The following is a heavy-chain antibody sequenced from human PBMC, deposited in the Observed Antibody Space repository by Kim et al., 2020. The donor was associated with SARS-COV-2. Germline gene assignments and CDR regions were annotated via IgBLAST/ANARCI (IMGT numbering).Heavy chain of an antibody. D-gene: IGHD3-10*01. J-gene: IGHJ4*02. Sequence: SVKGRFTISRDNSKNTLYLQMNSLRAEDTAVYYCAKETRYYGSGSYSDYWGQGTLVTVSS. V-gene: IGHV3-30*02. CDR3: AKETRYYGSGSYSDY.